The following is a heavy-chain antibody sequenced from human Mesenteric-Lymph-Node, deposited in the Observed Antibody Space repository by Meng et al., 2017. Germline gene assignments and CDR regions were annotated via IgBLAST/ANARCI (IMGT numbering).Heavy chain of an antibody. V-gene: IGHV3-23*01. CDR1: GSTFSSYA. D-gene: IGHD3-10*01. CDR3: ARDRGPMGSGSFIDY. J-gene: IGHJ4*02. Sequence: GESLKISCAAYGSTFSSYAMTWVRQAPGKGLEWVSGISGGGDSTYYADSVKGRFTISRDNSKNTLHLQMNSLRAEDTAVYYCARDRGPMGSGSFIDYWGQGTLVTVSS. CDR2: ISGGGDST.